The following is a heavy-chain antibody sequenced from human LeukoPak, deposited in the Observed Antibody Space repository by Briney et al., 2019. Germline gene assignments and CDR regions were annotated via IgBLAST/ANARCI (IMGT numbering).Heavy chain of an antibody. J-gene: IGHJ4*02. CDR1: GDSVSSNSAA. V-gene: IGHV6-1*01. Sequence: SQTLSLTFAISGDSVSSNSAAWNWIRQSPSRGLEWLGRTYYRSKWYNDYAVSVKSRITINPDTSKNQFSLQLNSVTPEDTAVYYCAVSNLGYCSSTSCYGPYYFDYWGQGTLVTVSS. CDR3: AVSNLGYCSSTSCYGPYYFDY. CDR2: TYYRSKWYN. D-gene: IGHD2-2*01.